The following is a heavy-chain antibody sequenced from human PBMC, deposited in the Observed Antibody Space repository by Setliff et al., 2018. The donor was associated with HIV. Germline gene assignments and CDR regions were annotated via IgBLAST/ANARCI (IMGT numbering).Heavy chain of an antibody. J-gene: IGHJ4*02. CDR2: IIPKSDTR. V-gene: IGHV1-69*06. CDR3: AREHGEYCSGGTCYHHYYFDY. CDR1: GDTFNFYG. D-gene: IGHD2-15*01. Sequence: ASVKVSCKASGDTFNFYGLNWVRQAPGQGLEWMGKIIPKSDTRDYAQKLRGRVTITADKPSNTVYMELTSLTSEDAAVYYCAREHGEYCSGGTCYHHYYFDYWGPGTLVTVSS.